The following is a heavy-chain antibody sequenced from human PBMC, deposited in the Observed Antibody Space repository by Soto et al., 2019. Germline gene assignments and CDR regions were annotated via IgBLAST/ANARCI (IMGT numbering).Heavy chain of an antibody. V-gene: IGHV3-48*02. CDR3: ARRYGSAFDI. J-gene: IGHJ3*02. D-gene: IGHD4-17*01. CDR1: GFTFSSYS. CDR2: ISSSSTI. Sequence: RLSCAASGFTFSSYSMNWVRQAPGKGLEWVSYISSSSTIYYADSVKGRFTISRDNAKNSLYLQMNSLRDEDTAVYYCARRYGSAFDIWGQGTMVTV.